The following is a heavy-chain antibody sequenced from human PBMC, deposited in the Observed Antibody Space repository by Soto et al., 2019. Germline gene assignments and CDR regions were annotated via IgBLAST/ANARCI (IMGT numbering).Heavy chain of an antibody. Sequence: QVQLVQSGTEVKKPGSSVKVSCKASGGTFSTYTISWLRQAPGQGPEWMGGVFPTFGAANYAPKFQGRLTISADESPATAYLELSSLRSEDTAMYFCARDQGNNNGAFANWGQGTLIIVSS. D-gene: IGHD2-8*01. V-gene: IGHV1-69*01. CDR2: VFPTFGAA. CDR1: GGTFSTYT. CDR3: ARDQGNNNGAFAN. J-gene: IGHJ3*02.